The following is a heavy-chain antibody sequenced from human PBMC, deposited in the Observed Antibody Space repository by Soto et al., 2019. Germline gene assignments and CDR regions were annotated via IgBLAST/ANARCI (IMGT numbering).Heavy chain of an antibody. D-gene: IGHD3-3*01. CDR1: GYSFTSYW. CDR3: ERIPGVRFWSGYYKYYYGMDV. J-gene: IGHJ6*02. CDR2: IYPGDSDT. V-gene: IGHV5-51*01. Sequence: PGESLKISCKGSGYSFTSYWIGWVRQMPGKGLEWMGIIYPGDSDTRYSPSFQGQVTISADKSISTAYLQWSSLKASDTAMYYCERIPGVRFWSGYYKYYYGMDVWGQGTTVTVSS.